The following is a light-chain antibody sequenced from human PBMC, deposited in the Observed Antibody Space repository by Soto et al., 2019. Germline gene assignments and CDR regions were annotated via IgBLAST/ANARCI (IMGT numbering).Light chain of an antibody. V-gene: IGKV1-9*01. CDR3: QQLFDPPIT. CDR1: QVISTS. J-gene: IGKJ5*01. Sequence: DIQLTQSPSFLSPSIGESVTITCRASQVISTSLAWYQVKPGKAPKLLIYAASTLESGVPSRFSATVSGTEFSLTITSLQPEDYATYYCQQLFDPPITFGQVTRLEIK. CDR2: AAS.